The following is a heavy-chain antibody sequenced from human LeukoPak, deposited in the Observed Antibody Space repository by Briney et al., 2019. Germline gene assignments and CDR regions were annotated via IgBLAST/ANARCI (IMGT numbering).Heavy chain of an antibody. J-gene: IGHJ4*02. CDR1: GFTFTNAW. CDR3: ITVYGSVAN. V-gene: IGHV3-15*01. Sequence: GGSLRLSCAASGFTFTNAWMDWVRQAPGKGLEWVGRIKSRPDGGTTDYAAPVKGRFTISRDDSKNTLYLHMNSLKTEDTAVYYCITVYGSVANWGQGTLVTVSS. D-gene: IGHD5-12*01. CDR2: IKSRPDGGTT.